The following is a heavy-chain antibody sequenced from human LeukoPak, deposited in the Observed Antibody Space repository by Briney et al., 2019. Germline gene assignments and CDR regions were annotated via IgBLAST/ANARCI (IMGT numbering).Heavy chain of an antibody. V-gene: IGHV4-34*01. CDR2: INHSGST. D-gene: IGHD6-13*01. CDR3: ARGNRGAYSSSWYYWFDP. Sequence: PSETLSLTCAVYGGSFSGYYWSWIRQPPGKGLEWIGEINHSGSTNYNPSLKSRVTISADTSKNQFSLKLSSVTAADTAVYYCARGNRGAYSSSWYYWFDPWGQGTLVTVSS. J-gene: IGHJ5*02. CDR1: GGSFSGYY.